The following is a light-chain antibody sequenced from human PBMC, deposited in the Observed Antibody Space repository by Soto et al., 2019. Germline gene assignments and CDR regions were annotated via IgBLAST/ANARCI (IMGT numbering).Light chain of an antibody. CDR1: SSDVGGYNY. J-gene: IGLJ3*02. CDR2: DVS. CDR3: SPYTSSSTYWV. Sequence: QSVLTQPASVSGSPGQSITISCTGTSSDVGGYNYVSWYQQHPGKAPKLMILDVSSRPSGVSNRFSGSKSGNTASLTISGLQAEDEAHYFCSPYTSSSTYWVFGGGTQLTVL. V-gene: IGLV2-14*01.